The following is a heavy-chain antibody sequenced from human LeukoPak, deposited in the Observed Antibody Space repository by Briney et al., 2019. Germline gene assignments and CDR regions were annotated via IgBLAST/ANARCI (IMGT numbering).Heavy chain of an antibody. CDR1: GYSFTTYG. V-gene: IGHV1-18*01. D-gene: IGHD6-19*01. CDR2: ISPYNGET. CDR3: ARDFYTSGSGWFDP. J-gene: IGHJ5*02. Sequence: GASVKVSCKASGYSFTTYGITWVRQAPGQGLEWKGWISPYNGETNYAEKFQGRVTMTTDTSTSTAYMELRSLRSDDTAVYYCARDFYTSGSGWFDPWGQGTLVTVSS.